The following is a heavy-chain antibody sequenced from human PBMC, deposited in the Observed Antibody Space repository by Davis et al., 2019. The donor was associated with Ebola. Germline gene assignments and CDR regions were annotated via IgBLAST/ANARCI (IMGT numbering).Heavy chain of an antibody. Sequence: GGSLRLSCAASGFTFSSYSMNWVRQAPGKGLEWVSSISSSSSYIYYADSVKGRFTISRDNAKNSLYLQMNSLRDEDTAVYYCAREGIAARPDYYGMDVWGKGTTVTVSS. V-gene: IGHV3-21*01. CDR2: ISSSSSYI. CDR3: AREGIAARPDYYGMDV. J-gene: IGHJ6*04. CDR1: GFTFSSYS. D-gene: IGHD6-6*01.